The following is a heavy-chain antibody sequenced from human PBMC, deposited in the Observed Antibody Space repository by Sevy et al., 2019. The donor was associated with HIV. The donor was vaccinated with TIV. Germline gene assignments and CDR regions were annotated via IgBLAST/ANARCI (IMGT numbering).Heavy chain of an antibody. Sequence: SETLSLTCTVSGGSISSYYWSWIRQPPGKGLEWIGYIYYSGGTNYNPSLKSRVTISVDTSKNQFSLKLSSVTAADTAVYYCARGGVTRDAFDIWGQGTMVTVSS. CDR3: ARGGVTRDAFDI. V-gene: IGHV4-59*01. CDR1: GGSISSYY. D-gene: IGHD3-10*01. CDR2: IYYSGGT. J-gene: IGHJ3*02.